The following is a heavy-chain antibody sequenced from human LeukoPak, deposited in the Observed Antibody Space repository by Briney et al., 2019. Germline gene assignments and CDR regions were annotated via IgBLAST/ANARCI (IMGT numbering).Heavy chain of an antibody. D-gene: IGHD3-22*01. CDR2: ISSSGSTI. J-gene: IGHJ5*02. CDR3: EVVVITISNWLDP. CDR1: GLTLSSYE. V-gene: IGHV3-48*03. Sequence: GGSLRLSCAASGLTLSSYEMNWVRQAPGKGLEWISYISSSGSTIKYADSVKGRFTISRDNAKNSLYLQMNSLRAEDTAVYYCEVVVITISNWLDPWGQGTLVTVSS.